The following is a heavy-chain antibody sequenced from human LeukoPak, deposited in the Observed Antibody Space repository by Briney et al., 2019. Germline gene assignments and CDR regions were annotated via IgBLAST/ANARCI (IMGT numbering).Heavy chain of an antibody. CDR2: IKQDGSEK. J-gene: IGHJ4*02. CDR1: GFTFSTYS. D-gene: IGHD2-21*02. CDR3: ARVVVVTAIGYFDY. Sequence: GGSLRLSCAASGFTFSTYSMSWVRQAPGKGLEWVANIKQDGSEKYYVDSVKGRFTISRDNAKNSLYLQMNSLRAEDTAVYYCARVVVVTAIGYFDYWGQGTLVTVSS. V-gene: IGHV3-7*01.